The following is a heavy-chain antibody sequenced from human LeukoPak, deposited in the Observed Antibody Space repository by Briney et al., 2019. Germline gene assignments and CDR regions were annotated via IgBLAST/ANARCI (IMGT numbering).Heavy chain of an antibody. V-gene: IGHV1-69*04. CDR1: GGTFSSYA. CDR2: IIPILGIA. J-gene: IGHJ4*02. CDR3: ARESSNTAMVTGIDY. D-gene: IGHD5-18*01. Sequence: ASVKVSCKASGGTFSSYAISWVRQAPGQGLEWMGRIIPILGIANYAQKFQGRVTITADKSTSTAYMELSSLRSEDTAVYYCARESSNTAMVTGIDYWGQGTLVTVSP.